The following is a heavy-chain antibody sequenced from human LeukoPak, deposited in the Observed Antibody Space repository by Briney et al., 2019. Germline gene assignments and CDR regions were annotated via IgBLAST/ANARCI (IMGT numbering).Heavy chain of an antibody. D-gene: IGHD4-17*01. CDR3: ARNATVTTRSEAFDI. V-gene: IGHV4-34*01. J-gene: IGHJ3*02. Sequence: SETLSLTCAVYGGSFSGYYWSWIRQPPGKGLEWIGEINHSGSTNYNPSLKSRITISIDTSKSQFSLELRSVTAADTAVYYCARNATVTTRSEAFDIWGQGTMLTVSS. CDR1: GGSFSGYY. CDR2: INHSGST.